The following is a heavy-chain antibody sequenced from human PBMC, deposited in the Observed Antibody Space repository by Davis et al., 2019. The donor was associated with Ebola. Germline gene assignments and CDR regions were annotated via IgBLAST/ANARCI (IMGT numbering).Heavy chain of an antibody. CDR2: TYYRSKWYN. V-gene: IGHV6-1*01. CDR1: GGSISSYY. CDR3: AGAGDYYYGMDV. D-gene: IGHD6-19*01. J-gene: IGHJ6*02. Sequence: MPSETLSLTCTVSGGSISSYYWNWIRQSPSRGLEWLGRTYYRSKWYNDYAVSVKSRITINPDTSKNQFSLQLNSVTPEDTAVYYCAGAGDYYYGMDVWGQGTTVTVSS.